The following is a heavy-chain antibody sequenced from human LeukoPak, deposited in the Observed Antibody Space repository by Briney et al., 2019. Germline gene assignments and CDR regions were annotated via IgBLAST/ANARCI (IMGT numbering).Heavy chain of an antibody. CDR3: ARDTVTTFRFRDYYYYGMDV. J-gene: IGHJ6*02. CDR1: GFTVSTNY. D-gene: IGHD4-17*01. CDR2: IYSGGST. Sequence: GGSLRLSCAASGFTVSTNYMNWVRQAPGKGLEWVSVIYSGGSTYYAVSVKGRFTISRDNSKNTLYLQMNSLRAEDTAVYYCARDTVTTFRFRDYYYYGMDVWGQGTTVTVSS. V-gene: IGHV3-53*01.